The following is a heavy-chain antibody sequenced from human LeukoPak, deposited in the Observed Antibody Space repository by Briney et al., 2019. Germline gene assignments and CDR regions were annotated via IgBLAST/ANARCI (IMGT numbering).Heavy chain of an antibody. CDR2: CDSDGSGT. D-gene: IGHD3-16*01. CDR3: ATSSVWGGAFNI. Sequence: GGSLRLSCVASGFTFSTYWMHWVRQAPGKGLMWVSRCDSDGSGTTYVDSVKGRFTVSRDNAKSTLYLQMSSLRAEDTAVYYCATSSVWGGAFNIWGQGTMVTVSS. V-gene: IGHV3-74*01. J-gene: IGHJ3*02. CDR1: GFTFSTYW.